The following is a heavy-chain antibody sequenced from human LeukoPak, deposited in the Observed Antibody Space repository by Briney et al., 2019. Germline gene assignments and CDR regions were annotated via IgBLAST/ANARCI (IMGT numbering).Heavy chain of an antibody. CDR1: GGSISSSSYY. CDR3: ARAQGQWIQLPAYYYMDV. D-gene: IGHD5-18*01. Sequence: SETLSLTCTVSGGSISSSSYYWGWIRQPPGKGLEWIGSIYYSGSTYYNPSLKSRVTISVDTSKNQFSLKLSSVTAADTAVYYCARAQGQWIQLPAYYYMDVWGKGTTVTISS. V-gene: IGHV4-39*07. J-gene: IGHJ6*03. CDR2: IYYSGST.